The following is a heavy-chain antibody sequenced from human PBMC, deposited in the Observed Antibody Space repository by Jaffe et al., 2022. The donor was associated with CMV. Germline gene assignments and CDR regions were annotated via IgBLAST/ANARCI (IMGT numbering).Heavy chain of an antibody. V-gene: IGHV3-21*01. J-gene: IGHJ6*02. Sequence: EVQLVESGGGLVKPGGSLRLSCAASGFTFSSYSMNWVRQAPGKGLEWVSSISSSSSYIYYADSVKGRFTISRDNAKNSLYLQMNSLRAEDTAVYYCARDPSLELDYYYGMDVWGQGTTVTVSS. D-gene: IGHD3-10*01. CDR3: ARDPSLELDYYYGMDV. CDR2: ISSSSSYI. CDR1: GFTFSSYS.